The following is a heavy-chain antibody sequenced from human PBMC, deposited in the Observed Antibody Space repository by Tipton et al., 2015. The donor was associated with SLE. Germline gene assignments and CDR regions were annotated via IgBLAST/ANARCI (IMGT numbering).Heavy chain of an antibody. V-gene: IGHV3-30*03. J-gene: IGHJ4*02. Sequence: SLRLSCAASGFTFSSYGMHWVRQAPGKGLEWVAVISYDGSNKYYADSVKGRFTISRDNSKNTLYLQMNSLGAEDTAVYYCAAGDYSEVDYWGQGTLVTVSS. D-gene: IGHD2-15*01. CDR3: AAGDYSEVDY. CDR2: ISYDGSNK. CDR1: GFTFSSYG.